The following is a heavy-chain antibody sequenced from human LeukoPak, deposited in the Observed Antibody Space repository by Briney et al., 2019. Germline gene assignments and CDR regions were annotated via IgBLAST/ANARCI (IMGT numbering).Heavy chain of an antibody. V-gene: IGHV4-4*02. CDR3: ARRGYYDSTGYFDY. CDR2: IYHRGIT. D-gene: IGHD3-22*01. J-gene: IGHJ4*02. Sequence: PSETLSLTCTVSGGSISGDNWWSWVRQPPGKGLELIGEIYHRGITNNNPSLKSRVTISVDRSKNQFSLKLNSVTAADTAFYYCARRGYYDSTGYFDYWGQGALVTVSS. CDR1: GGSISGDNW.